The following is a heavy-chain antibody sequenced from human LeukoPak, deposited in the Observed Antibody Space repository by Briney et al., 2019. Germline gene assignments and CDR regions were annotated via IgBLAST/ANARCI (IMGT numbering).Heavy chain of an antibody. D-gene: IGHD4-17*01. V-gene: IGHV3-23*01. J-gene: IGHJ4*02. Sequence: GGSLRLSCAASGFTFSTYAMTWVPQAPGKGLEWVSSISGSGDSTFYADSVKGRFTISRDNSKNTLYLQMNSLRAEDTAVYYCAKIDYGDFHFDYWGQGTLVTVSS. CDR2: ISGSGDST. CDR3: AKIDYGDFHFDY. CDR1: GFTFSTYA.